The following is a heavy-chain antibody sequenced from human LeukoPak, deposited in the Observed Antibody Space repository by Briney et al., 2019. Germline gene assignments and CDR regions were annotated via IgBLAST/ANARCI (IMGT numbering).Heavy chain of an antibody. D-gene: IGHD3-10*01. CDR3: ARDRVTMVRGVISSYYGMDV. Sequence: PGGSLRLSCAASGLTFSSYSMNWVRQAPGKGLEWVSSISSSSSYIYYADSVKGRFTISRDNAKNSLYLQMNSLRAEDTAVYYCARDRVTMVRGVISSYYGMDVWGQGTTVTVSS. CDR1: GLTFSSYS. CDR2: ISSSSSYI. J-gene: IGHJ6*02. V-gene: IGHV3-21*01.